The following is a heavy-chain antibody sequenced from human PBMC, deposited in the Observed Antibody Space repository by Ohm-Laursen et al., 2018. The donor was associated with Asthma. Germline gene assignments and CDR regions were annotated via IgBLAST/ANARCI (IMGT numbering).Heavy chain of an antibody. CDR1: GFTFGDYA. J-gene: IGHJ4*02. CDR2: IRWNSDST. V-gene: IGHV3-9*01. D-gene: IGHD2-2*01. Sequence: SLRLSCAAFGFTFGDYAMHWVRQRPGKGLEWVSGIRWNSDSTGYVDSVKGRFTISRDKSKNTLYLQMNSLRAEDTAVYYCARGKGYQLVDYWGQGTLVTVSS. CDR3: ARGKGYQLVDY.